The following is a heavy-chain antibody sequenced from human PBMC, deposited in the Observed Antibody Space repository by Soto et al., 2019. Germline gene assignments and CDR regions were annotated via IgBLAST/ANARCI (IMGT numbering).Heavy chain of an antibody. D-gene: IGHD1-26*01. CDR1: GGSVSSGSCY. V-gene: IGHV4-61*01. Sequence: QVQLQESGPGLVKPSETLSLTCTVSGGSVSSGSCYWSWVRQPPGTGLEWIGYIYYSGSTNYNPSLKSRVTRAGDTAKNQCSRKLSSVTAADTAVYYCARERGATYAFDIWGQGTMVTVSS. CDR2: IYYSGST. J-gene: IGHJ3*02. CDR3: ARERGATYAFDI.